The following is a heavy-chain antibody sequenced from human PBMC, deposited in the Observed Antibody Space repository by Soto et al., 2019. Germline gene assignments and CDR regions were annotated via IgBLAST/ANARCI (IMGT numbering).Heavy chain of an antibody. Sequence: QVQLVQSGAEGKKPGASVKVSCKASVYTFTSYPMHWVRQAPGHRIEWRGWSNAGNGNTDYSQKFQISASFYWDTSGTTVDMELSRLTSEDTAGYYCARAWGSEGGDTCFDYWGQGTPVPVSS. CDR2: SNAGNGNT. V-gene: IGHV1-3*01. J-gene: IGHJ4*02. CDR1: VYTFTSYP. CDR3: ARAWGSEGGDTCFDY. D-gene: IGHD3-16*01.